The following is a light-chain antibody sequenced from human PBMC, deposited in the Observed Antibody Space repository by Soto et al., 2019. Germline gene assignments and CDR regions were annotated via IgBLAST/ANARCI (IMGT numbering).Light chain of an antibody. V-gene: IGKV3-20*01. CDR3: QKYGRSPFT. Sequence: EIVLTQSPGTLSLSPGERATLSCRASQSVSSSYLAWYHQKPGQAPRLLIYGASSRSTSIPDRFSGSGSGTAFLLTISRLEPEDFAVYYCQKYGRSPFTFGPGTKVDIK. CDR2: GAS. CDR1: QSVSSSY. J-gene: IGKJ3*01.